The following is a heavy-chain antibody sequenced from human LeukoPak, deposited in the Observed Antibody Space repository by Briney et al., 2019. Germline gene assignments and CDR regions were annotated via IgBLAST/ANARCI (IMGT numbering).Heavy chain of an antibody. CDR2: ISRSGNAI. D-gene: IGHD1-14*01. CDR3: AREFSWSGRDI. Sequence: TGGSLRLSCAASGFTFSSYEMNWVRQAPGKGLEWLSYISRSGNAIYYADSVKGRFTISRDNTKNSVYLEMNSLKVEDTAVYYCAREFSWSGRDIWGQGTLVTVSS. J-gene: IGHJ1*01. V-gene: IGHV3-48*03. CDR1: GFTFSSYE.